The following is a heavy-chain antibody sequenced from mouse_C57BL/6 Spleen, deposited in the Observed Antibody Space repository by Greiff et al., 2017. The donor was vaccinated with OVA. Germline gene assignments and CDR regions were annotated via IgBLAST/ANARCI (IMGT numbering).Heavy chain of an antibody. V-gene: IGHV1-69*01. CDR1: GYTFTSYW. Sequence: QVQLQQSGAELVMPGASVKLSCKASGYTFTSYWMHWVKQRPGQGLEWIGEIDPSDSYTNYNQKFKGKSTLTVDKSSSTAYMQLSSLTSEDSAVYYCARNFHYYGSRYYFDYWGQGTTLTVSS. CDR3: ARNFHYYGSRYYFDY. D-gene: IGHD1-1*01. J-gene: IGHJ2*01. CDR2: IDPSDSYT.